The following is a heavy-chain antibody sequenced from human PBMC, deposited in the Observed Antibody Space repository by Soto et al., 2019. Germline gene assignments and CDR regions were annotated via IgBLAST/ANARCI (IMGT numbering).Heavy chain of an antibody. CDR3: ARTYGSGSYYNGWFDP. CDR2: IYYSGST. CDR1: GGSXSSGGYY. Sequence: PXETLSLTCTVSGGSXSSGGYYWSWIRQHPGKGLEWIGYIYYSGSTYYNPSLKSRVTISVDTPKNQFSLKLSSVTAADTAVYYCARTYGSGSYYNGWFDPWGQGTLVTVSS. D-gene: IGHD3-10*01. V-gene: IGHV4-31*03. J-gene: IGHJ5*02.